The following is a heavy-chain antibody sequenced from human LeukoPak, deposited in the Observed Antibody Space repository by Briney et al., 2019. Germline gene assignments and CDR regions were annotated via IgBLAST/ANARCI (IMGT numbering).Heavy chain of an antibody. Sequence: PGGSLRLSCAASGFTFSSYSMNWVRQAPGKGLEWVSSISSSNSYIYYADSVKGRFTISRDNAKNSLYLQMNSLRAGDTAVYYCARDRDSGSSFDAFDIWGQGTMVTVSS. D-gene: IGHD1-26*01. V-gene: IGHV3-21*01. CDR3: ARDRDSGSSFDAFDI. CDR1: GFTFSSYS. CDR2: ISSSNSYI. J-gene: IGHJ3*02.